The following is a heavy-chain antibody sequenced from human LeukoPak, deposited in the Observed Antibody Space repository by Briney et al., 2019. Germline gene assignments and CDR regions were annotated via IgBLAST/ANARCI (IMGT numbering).Heavy chain of an antibody. CDR1: GYTFTGYY. V-gene: IGHV1-18*04. D-gene: IGHD3-3*01. CDR2: ISAYNGNT. CDR3: ARGHVLRFLGATDP. J-gene: IGHJ5*02. Sequence: ASVKVSCKASGYTFTGYYMHWVRQAPGQGLEWMGWISAYNGNTNYAQKLQGRVTMTTDTSTSTAYMELRSLRSDDTAVYYCARGHVLRFLGATDPWGQGTLVTVSS.